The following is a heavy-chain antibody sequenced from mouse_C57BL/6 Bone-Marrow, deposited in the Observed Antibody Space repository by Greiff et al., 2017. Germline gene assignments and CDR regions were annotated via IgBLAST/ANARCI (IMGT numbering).Heavy chain of an antibody. V-gene: IGHV5-6*01. J-gene: IGHJ2*01. Sequence: EVMLQQSGGDLVKPGGSLKLSCAASGFTFSSYGMSWVRQTPDKRLEWVATISSGGSYTYYPDSVKGRFTISRDNAKNTLYLQMSSLKSEDTAMYYCARPGSSYYFDYWGQGTTLTVSS. D-gene: IGHD1-1*01. CDR1: GFTFSSYG. CDR2: ISSGGSYT. CDR3: ARPGSSYYFDY.